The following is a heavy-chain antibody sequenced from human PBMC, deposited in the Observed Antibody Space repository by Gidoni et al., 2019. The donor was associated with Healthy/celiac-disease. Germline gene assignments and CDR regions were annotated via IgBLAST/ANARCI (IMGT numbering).Heavy chain of an antibody. CDR3: AKIYEYSSSSGIWFDP. V-gene: IGHV3-21*01. CDR1: GFTFSSYS. Sequence: EVQLVESGGGLVKPGGSLRLSGAASGFTFSSYSMNWVRQAPGKGLEWVSSISSSSSYIYYADSVKGRFTISRDNAKNSLYLQMNSLRAEDTAVYYCAKIYEYSSSSGIWFDPWGQGTLVTVSS. D-gene: IGHD6-6*01. CDR2: ISSSSSYI. J-gene: IGHJ5*02.